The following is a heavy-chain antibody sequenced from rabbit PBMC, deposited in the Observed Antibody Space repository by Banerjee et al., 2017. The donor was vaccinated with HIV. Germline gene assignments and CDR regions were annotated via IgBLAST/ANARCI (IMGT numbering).Heavy chain of an antibody. V-gene: IGHV1S45*01. J-gene: IGHJ4*01. Sequence: EESGGGLVQPEGSLTLTCTASGFSFSSSYWICWVRQAPGKGLEWIGCIYTGSGSTYYASWAKGRFTISKTSSTTVTLQMTGLTAADTATYFCARSNTGYYSLFSLWGQGTLVTVS. CDR2: IYTGSGST. D-gene: IGHD1-1*01. CDR3: ARSNTGYYSLFSL. CDR1: GFSFSSSYW.